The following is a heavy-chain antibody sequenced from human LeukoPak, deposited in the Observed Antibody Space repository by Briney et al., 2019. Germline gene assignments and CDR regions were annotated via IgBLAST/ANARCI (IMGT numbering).Heavy chain of an antibody. CDR2: ISYDGSNK. CDR1: GFTFSSYA. CDR3: ARGDGYNSLDY. D-gene: IGHD5-24*01. J-gene: IGHJ4*02. V-gene: IGHV3-30-3*01. Sequence: GGSLRLSCAASGFTFSSYAMHWVRQAPGKGLEWVAVISYDGSNKYYADSVKGRFTISRDNSKNTLYLQMNSLRAEDTAVYYCARGDGYNSLDYWGQGTLVTVSS.